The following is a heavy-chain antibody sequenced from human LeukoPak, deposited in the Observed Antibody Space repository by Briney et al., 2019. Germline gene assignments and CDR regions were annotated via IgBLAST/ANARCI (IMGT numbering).Heavy chain of an antibody. CDR3: ARARYYYDSSGYPTTKYYFDY. D-gene: IGHD3-22*01. Sequence: ASVKVSCKASGGTFSSYAISWVRQAPGQGLEWMGGIIPIFGTANYAQKFQGRVTITTDESTSTAYMELSSLRSEDTAVYYCARARYYYDSSGYPTTKYYFDYWGQGTLVTVSS. V-gene: IGHV1-69*05. CDR2: IIPIFGTA. J-gene: IGHJ4*02. CDR1: GGTFSSYA.